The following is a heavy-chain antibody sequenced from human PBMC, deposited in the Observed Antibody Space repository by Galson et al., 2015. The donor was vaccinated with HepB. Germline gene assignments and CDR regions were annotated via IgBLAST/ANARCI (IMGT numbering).Heavy chain of an antibody. CDR3: AKDYADKLMTSETAALFEY. D-gene: IGHD2-21*02. CDR2: VDGSVGST. Sequence: SLRLSCAASGFTFSNFAMSWVRQAPGKGLEWVSSVDGSVGSTYYADPVKGRFTISRDNSKNTIYLQMNSLRAEDSAVYYCAKDYADKLMTSETAALFEYWGQGALVTVSS. V-gene: IGHV3-23*01. J-gene: IGHJ4*02. CDR1: GFTFSNFA.